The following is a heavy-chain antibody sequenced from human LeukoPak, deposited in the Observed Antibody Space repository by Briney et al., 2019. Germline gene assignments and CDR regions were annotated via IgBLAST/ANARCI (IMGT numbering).Heavy chain of an antibody. Sequence: NPSETLSLTCTVSGGSISSYYWSWIRQPPGKGLEWIGYIYYSGSTNYNPSLKSRVTISVDTSKNQFSLKLSSVTAADTAVYYCARFGSGWHYFDYWGQGTLVTVSS. V-gene: IGHV4-59*01. J-gene: IGHJ4*02. CDR1: GGSISSYY. CDR3: ARFGSGWHYFDY. CDR2: IYYSGST. D-gene: IGHD6-19*01.